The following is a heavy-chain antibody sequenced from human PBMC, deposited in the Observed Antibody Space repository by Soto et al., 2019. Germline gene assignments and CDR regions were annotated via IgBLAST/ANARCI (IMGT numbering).Heavy chain of an antibody. V-gene: IGHV4-39*02. CDR1: GGPITNSNYY. CDR2: IFYDGST. CDR3: GRLVPATGAGDF. J-gene: IGHJ4*02. D-gene: IGHD1-1*01. Sequence: QLQLQESGPGLVKPSETLSLTCTVSGGPITNSNYYSGWIRQPPGKGLEWIGRIFYDGSTYYNPSPQGRVARSVDTSRNLCSLKLTSVTAAETAVYYCGRLVPATGAGDFGGQGIRVTVSS.